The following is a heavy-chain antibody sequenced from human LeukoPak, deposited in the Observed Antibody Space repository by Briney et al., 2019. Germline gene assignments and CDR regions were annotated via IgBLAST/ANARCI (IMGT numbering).Heavy chain of an antibody. CDR1: GDSISGDY. CDR2: ISVTGRI. V-gene: IGHV4-59*12. CDR3: AKLAKLGKAHYFDY. D-gene: IGHD1-1*01. Sequence: PSETLSLTCTVSGDSISGDYWSWIRQPPGKGLDFIGYISVTGRINYNPSLKSRVTISADTSKNQFSLKVNSVTAADTALYYCAKLAKLGKAHYFDYWGQGTPVTVSS. J-gene: IGHJ4*02.